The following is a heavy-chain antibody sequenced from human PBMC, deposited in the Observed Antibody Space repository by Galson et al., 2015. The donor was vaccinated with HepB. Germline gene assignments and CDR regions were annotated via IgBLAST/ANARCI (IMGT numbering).Heavy chain of an antibody. J-gene: IGHJ4*02. Sequence: SLRLSCAASGFTFSSYTMNWVRQAPGKGLEWLSYISSSSGTVYYADAVKGRFTISRDNAKNSLYLQMNSLRAEDTAVYYCVRGAGGWPFDDWGQGTLVTVSS. V-gene: IGHV3-48*01. CDR1: GFTFSSYT. CDR3: VRGAGGWPFDD. CDR2: ISSSSGTV. D-gene: IGHD6-19*01.